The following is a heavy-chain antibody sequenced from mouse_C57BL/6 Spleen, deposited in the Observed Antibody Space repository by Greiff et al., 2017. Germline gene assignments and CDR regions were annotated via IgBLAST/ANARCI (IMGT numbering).Heavy chain of an antibody. D-gene: IGHD2-4*01. CDR1: GFNIKNTY. CDR3: SRSYDYFFAY. J-gene: IGHJ3*01. CDR2: IDPANGNT. Sequence: VQLQQSVAELVRPGASVKLSCTASGFNIKNTYMHWVKQRPEQGLEWIGRIDPANGNTKYAPKFPGKATLTADTSSTTAYLQLSSLTSADTAIYCGSRSYDYFFAYWGQGTLVTVSA. V-gene: IGHV14-3*01.